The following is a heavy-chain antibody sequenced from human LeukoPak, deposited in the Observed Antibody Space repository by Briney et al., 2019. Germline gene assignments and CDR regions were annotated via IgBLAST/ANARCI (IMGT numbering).Heavy chain of an antibody. D-gene: IGHD5-12*01. Sequence: GGSLRLSCAASGFTFSSYWMSWVRQAPWKGLEWVANVKQDGSEKYYVDSVKGRFTISRDNAKNSLYLQMNSLRAEDTAVYYCARGDSGYDYAVDYWGQGTLVTVSS. V-gene: IGHV3-7*01. CDR1: GFTFSSYW. J-gene: IGHJ4*02. CDR3: ARGDSGYDYAVDY. CDR2: VKQDGSEK.